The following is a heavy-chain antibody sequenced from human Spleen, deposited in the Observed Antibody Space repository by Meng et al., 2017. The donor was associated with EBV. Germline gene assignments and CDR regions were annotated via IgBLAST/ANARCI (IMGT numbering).Heavy chain of an antibody. CDR1: GASVSRGNYY. Sequence: VQLQESGPGLVKPSETLSLTCNVSGASVSRGNYYWSWIRQPPGKGLEWIGYIYYSGSTNYNSSLKSRVAISVDASKNHFSLTLSSVTAADTAVYYCARRGYSRRFFDLWGRGTLVTVSS. V-gene: IGHV4-61*03. CDR2: IYYSGST. CDR3: ARRGYSRRFFDL. J-gene: IGHJ2*01. D-gene: IGHD6-13*01.